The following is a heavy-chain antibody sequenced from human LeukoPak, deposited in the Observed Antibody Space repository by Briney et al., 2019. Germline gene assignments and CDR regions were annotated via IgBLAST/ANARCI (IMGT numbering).Heavy chain of an antibody. V-gene: IGHV3-23*01. J-gene: IGHJ4*02. CDR3: AKGASYFDY. Sequence: GRSLRLSCAASGVPFSSYAMSCVRQAPGNGLEWVSPITNSGGTTYYADSVKGRFTISRDNSKNTLYLQMNSLRAEDTAVYYCAKGASYFDYWGQGTLVTVSS. CDR2: ITNSGGTT. CDR1: GVPFSSYA.